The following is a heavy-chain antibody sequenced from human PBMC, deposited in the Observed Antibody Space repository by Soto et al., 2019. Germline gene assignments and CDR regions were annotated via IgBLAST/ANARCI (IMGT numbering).Heavy chain of an antibody. Sequence: PGGSLRLSCAASGFTFNSYAMSWVRQAPGKGLEWVSAISASGDSTYYADAVKGRFTISRDNSKSTLYLQMNSLRAEDTGVYPCAKDRDSIFVAGTWSAPWRQEPLVPVSS. CDR3: AKDRDSIFVAGTWSAP. CDR1: GFTFNSYA. J-gene: IGHJ5*02. V-gene: IGHV3-23*01. D-gene: IGHD3-3*02. CDR2: ISASGDST.